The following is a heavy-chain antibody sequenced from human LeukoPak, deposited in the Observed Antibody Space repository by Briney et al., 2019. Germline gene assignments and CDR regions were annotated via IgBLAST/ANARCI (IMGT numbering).Heavy chain of an antibody. CDR3: AKEVGYSGYGGED. J-gene: IGHJ4*02. V-gene: IGHV3-23*01. CDR1: GFTFSSYS. CDR2: ISGTADNT. Sequence: GGSLRLSCAASGFTFSSYSMSWARQAPGEGLEWVSAISGTADNTYYADSVKGRFTISRDNSKNTVCLLMNSLRAEDTAVYYCAKEVGYSGYGGEDWGQGTLVIVSS. D-gene: IGHD5-12*01.